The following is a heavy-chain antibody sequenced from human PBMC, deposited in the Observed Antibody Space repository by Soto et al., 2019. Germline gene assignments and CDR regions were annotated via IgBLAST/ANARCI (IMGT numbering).Heavy chain of an antibody. CDR3: AHIPNYYQYDWFDP. J-gene: IGHJ5*02. V-gene: IGHV2-5*02. Sequence: QITLKESGPTLVKPTQTLTLTCTFSGFSLTTRGVGVGWIRQPPGKALECLALIYWDDDKRYSPSLQLRLSITKHTSKTPVVLTMTNVDPVDPATYYCAHIPNYYQYDWFDPWGQGTLVSVSS. D-gene: IGHD3-16*01. CDR2: IYWDDDK. CDR1: GFSLTTRGVG.